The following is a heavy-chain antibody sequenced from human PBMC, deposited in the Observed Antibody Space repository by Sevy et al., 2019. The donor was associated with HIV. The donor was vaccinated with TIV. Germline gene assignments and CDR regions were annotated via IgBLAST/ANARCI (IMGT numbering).Heavy chain of an antibody. Sequence: GGCLRLSCAASGFTFSKYSMSWVRQPPGKGLEWVSTLSFGCGEINYADSVKGRFTFSRDNSKSSVYLQMNNLRPEDTAVYYCAREGCTKPHDYWGQGTLVYVSS. D-gene: IGHD2-8*01. CDR2: LSFGCGEI. CDR3: AREGCTKPHDY. J-gene: IGHJ4*02. V-gene: IGHV3-23*01. CDR1: GFTFSKYS.